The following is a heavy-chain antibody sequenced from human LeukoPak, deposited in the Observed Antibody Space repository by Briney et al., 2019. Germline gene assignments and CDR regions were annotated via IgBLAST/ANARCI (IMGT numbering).Heavy chain of an antibody. V-gene: IGHV3-9*01. CDR2: ISWNSGSI. Sequence: GRSLRLSCAASGFTFDDYAMHWVRQAPGKGLEWVSGISWNSGSIGYADSVKGRFTISRDNVKNSLYLQMNSLRAEDTALYYCAKDGGYGGYFDYWGQGTLVTVSS. D-gene: IGHD5-12*01. CDR1: GFTFDDYA. J-gene: IGHJ4*02. CDR3: AKDGGYGGYFDY.